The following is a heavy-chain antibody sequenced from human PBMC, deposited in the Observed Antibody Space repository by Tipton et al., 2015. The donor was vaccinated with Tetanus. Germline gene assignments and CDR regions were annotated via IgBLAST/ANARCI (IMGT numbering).Heavy chain of an antibody. J-gene: IGHJ4*02. Sequence: QLVQSGAEVKKPGSSVKVSCKASGGTFTNYALSWVRQAPGQGLEWVGGITPIFGTTNSAPKFQGRVTITADESTNTAYMELSSLRSEDTAVYYCARGTSRIVYYFDYWGQGTLVTVSS. V-gene: IGHV1-69*01. CDR2: ITPIFGTT. CDR3: ARGTSRIVYYFDY. D-gene: IGHD2-21*01. CDR1: GGTFTNYA.